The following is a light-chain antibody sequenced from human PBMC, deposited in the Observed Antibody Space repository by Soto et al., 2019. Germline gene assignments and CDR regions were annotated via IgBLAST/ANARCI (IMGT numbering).Light chain of an antibody. Sequence: IELTQSSLSLPVTPGETASISCRSSQSLLHSDGYNYLDWYMQKPGQSPQLLIYSGSHRASGVPDRFSGSGSGTDFTLKISRVEAEDVGVYYCMQALQTPVTFGGGTKVDIK. CDR2: SGS. CDR1: QSLLHSDGYNY. V-gene: IGKV2-28*01. J-gene: IGKJ4*01. CDR3: MQALQTPVT.